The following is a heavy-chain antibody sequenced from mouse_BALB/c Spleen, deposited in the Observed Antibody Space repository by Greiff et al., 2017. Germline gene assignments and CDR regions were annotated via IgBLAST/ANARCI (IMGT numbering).Heavy chain of an antibody. Sequence: EVKLMESGPGLVKPSQSLSLTCTVTGYSITSDYAWNWIRQFPGNKLEWMGYISYSGSTSYNPSLKSRISITRDTSKNQFFLQLNSVTTEDTATYYCARAYYGNYDWGQGTSVTVSS. CDR2: ISYSGST. J-gene: IGHJ4*01. CDR1: GYSITSDYA. V-gene: IGHV3-2*02. CDR3: ARAYYGNYD.